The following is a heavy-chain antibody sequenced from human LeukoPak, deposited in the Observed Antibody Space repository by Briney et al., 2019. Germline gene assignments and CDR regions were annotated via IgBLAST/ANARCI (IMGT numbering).Heavy chain of an antibody. CDR2: IYYSGVT. CDR1: GGSISSSSYY. V-gene: IGHV4-39*07. J-gene: IGHJ2*01. Sequence: PSETLSLTCTVSGGSISSSSYYWAWIRQPPGKGLEWIGSIYYSGVTYYNPSLKSRVTISVDTSKNQFSLKLSSVTAADTAVYYCARDLGWLRSPWYFDLWGRGTLVTVSS. CDR3: ARDLGWLRSPWYFDL. D-gene: IGHD5-12*01.